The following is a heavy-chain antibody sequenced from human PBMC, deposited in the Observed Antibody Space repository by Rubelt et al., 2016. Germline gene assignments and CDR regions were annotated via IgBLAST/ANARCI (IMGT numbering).Heavy chain of an antibody. CDR2: IYTSGST. CDR1: GGSISSYY. Sequence: QVQLQESGPGLVKPSETLSLTCTVSGGSISSYYWSWIRRPPGKGLEWIGRIYTSGSTNYNPSLKERVTRSVDTCKNQFSRKRSSVTAADTAVYYWARGRRFDPWGQGTLVTVSS. J-gene: IGHJ5*02. CDR3: ARGRRFDP. V-gene: IGHV4-4*07.